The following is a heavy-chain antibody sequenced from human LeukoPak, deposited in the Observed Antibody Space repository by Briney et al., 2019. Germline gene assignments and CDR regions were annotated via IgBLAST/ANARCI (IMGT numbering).Heavy chain of an antibody. J-gene: IGHJ5*02. D-gene: IGHD3-22*01. CDR1: GGSISSGGYS. CDR2: IYHSGGT. Sequence: SETLSLTCAVSGGSISSGGYSWSWIRQPPGKGLEWIGYIYHSGGTYYNPSLKSRVTISVDRSKYQFSLKLSSVTAADTAVYYCARGDYYDSSGYSLGWFDPWGQGTLVTVSS. CDR3: ARGDYYDSSGYSLGWFDP. V-gene: IGHV4-30-2*01.